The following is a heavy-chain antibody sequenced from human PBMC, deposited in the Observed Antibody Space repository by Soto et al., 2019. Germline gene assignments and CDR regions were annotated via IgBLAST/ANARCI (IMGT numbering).Heavy chain of an antibody. CDR2: IIPILGIA. D-gene: IGHD2-15*01. V-gene: IGHV1-69*02. CDR1: GGTFSSYT. Sequence: QVQLVQSGAEVKKPGSSVKVSCKASGGTFSSYTISWVRQAPGQGLEWMGRIIPILGIANYAQKFQGRVTXXAXKYXSTAYMELSSLRSEDTAVYYCARGVAATGFSWFDPWGQGTLVTVSS. J-gene: IGHJ5*02. CDR3: ARGVAATGFSWFDP.